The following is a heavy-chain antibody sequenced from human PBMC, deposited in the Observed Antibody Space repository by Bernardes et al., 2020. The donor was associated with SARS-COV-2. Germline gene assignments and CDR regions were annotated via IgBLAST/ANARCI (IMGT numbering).Heavy chain of an antibody. CDR2: IHSTGNT. CDR3: ASGGQAPAMGGGVISWLDP. V-gene: IGHV4-61*01. D-gene: IGHD3-10*01. CDR1: GYSFTTVCSY. J-gene: IGHJ5*02. Sequence: SETLSLTCIVSGYSFTTVCSYWCWLLQPPGKGLAWIVYIHSTGNTNYNPSLKSRVTLSVDTSKNQLSLNLTSLTAEDTAVYYCASGGQAPAMGGGVISWLDPWGEGTVVTVSS.